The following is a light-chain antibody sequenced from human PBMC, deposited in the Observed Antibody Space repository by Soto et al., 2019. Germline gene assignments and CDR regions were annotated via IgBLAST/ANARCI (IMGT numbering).Light chain of an antibody. V-gene: IGKV1-39*01. CDR3: QQSYSTLWT. CDR1: QSISSY. Sequence: DIQMTQSPSSLSAYVGDRVTITYRASQSISSYLNWYQQKPGKAPKLLIYAASSLQSGVPSRFSGSGSGTDFTLTISSLQPEDFATYYCQQSYSTLWTFGQGTKVDI. CDR2: AAS. J-gene: IGKJ1*01.